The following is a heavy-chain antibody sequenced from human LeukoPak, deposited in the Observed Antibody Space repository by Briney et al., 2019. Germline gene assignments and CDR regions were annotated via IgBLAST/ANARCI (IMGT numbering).Heavy chain of an antibody. J-gene: IGHJ2*01. CDR3: ARSERYCGSTSCYRNWYFDL. CDR1: GFTFSSYE. D-gene: IGHD2-2*02. V-gene: IGHV3-48*03. Sequence: PGGSLRLSCVASGFTFSSYEMNWVRQAPGKGLEWVSYISSSGSTIYYADSVKGRFTISRDNAKNSLYLQMNSLRAEDTAVYYCARSERYCGSTSCYRNWYFDLWGRGTLVTVSS. CDR2: ISSSGSTI.